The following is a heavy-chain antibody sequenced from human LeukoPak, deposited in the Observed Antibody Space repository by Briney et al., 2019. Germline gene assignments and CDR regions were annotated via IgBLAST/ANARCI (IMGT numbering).Heavy chain of an antibody. D-gene: IGHD6-13*01. CDR2: IIPIFGTA. V-gene: IGHV1-69*05. Sequence: SVKVSCKASGGTFSSYAISWVRQAPGQGLEWMGGIIPIFGTANYAQKFQGRVTITTDTSTSTAYMELRSLRSDDTAVYYCARSEAAHFDYWGQGTLVTVSS. J-gene: IGHJ4*02. CDR3: ARSEAAHFDY. CDR1: GGTFSSYA.